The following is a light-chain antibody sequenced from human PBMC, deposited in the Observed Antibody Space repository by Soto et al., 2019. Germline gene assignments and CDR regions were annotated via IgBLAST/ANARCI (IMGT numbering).Light chain of an antibody. Sequence: SALTHPPSASGAPVQRVTISCSGSSSNIGSNTVNWYQQLPGTAPKLLIYSNNQRPSGVPDRFSGSKSGTSASLAISGLQSEDEADYYCAAWDDSLNGYVFGTGTEVTV. V-gene: IGLV1-44*01. CDR1: SSNIGSNT. CDR3: AAWDDSLNGYV. J-gene: IGLJ1*01. CDR2: SNN.